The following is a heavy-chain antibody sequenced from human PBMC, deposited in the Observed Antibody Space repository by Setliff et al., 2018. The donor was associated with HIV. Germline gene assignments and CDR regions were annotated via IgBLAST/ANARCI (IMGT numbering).Heavy chain of an antibody. J-gene: IGHJ4*02. CDR1: GYSFTTYA. CDR2: ISAYNGNT. V-gene: IGHV1-18*01. CDR3: GRLSETAMASFDS. D-gene: IGHD5-18*01. Sequence: ASVKVSCKASGYSFTTYAISWVRQAPGQGLEWMEWISAYNGNTLYAQKFQGRVTMTTDTSTSTAYMDLRSLRSDDTAVYYCGRLSETAMASFDSWGQGTLVTVSS.